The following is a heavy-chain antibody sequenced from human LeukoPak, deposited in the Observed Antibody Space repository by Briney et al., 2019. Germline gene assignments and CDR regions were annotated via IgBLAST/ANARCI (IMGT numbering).Heavy chain of an antibody. D-gene: IGHD2-2*01. CDR1: GFTFSTYA. CDR2: ISAGGASK. V-gene: IGHV3-23*01. Sequence: GGSLRLSCAASGFTFSTYAMSWVRQAPGKGLEWVSGISAGGASKYYADSVKGRFTISRDNSKNTLYLQRSSLGAEDTGVYYCAKEGGPAGFYEYWGQGTLVTVSS. CDR3: AKEGGPAGFYEY. J-gene: IGHJ4*02.